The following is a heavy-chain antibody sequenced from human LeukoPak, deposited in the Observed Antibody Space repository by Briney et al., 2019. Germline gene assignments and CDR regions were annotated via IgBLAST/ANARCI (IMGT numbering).Heavy chain of an antibody. CDR3: AVVGYYDSSGYFDY. Sequence: GSSVKVSCKASGGTFSSYAISWVRQAPGQGLEWMGGIIPIFGTANYAQEFQGRVTITTDESTSTAYMELSGLRSEDTAVYYCAVVGYYDSSGYFDYWGQGTLVTVSS. J-gene: IGHJ4*02. CDR2: IIPIFGTA. V-gene: IGHV1-69*05. CDR1: GGTFSSYA. D-gene: IGHD3-22*01.